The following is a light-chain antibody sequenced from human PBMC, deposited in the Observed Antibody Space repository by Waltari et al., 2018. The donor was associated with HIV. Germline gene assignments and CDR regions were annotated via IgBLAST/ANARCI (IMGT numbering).Light chain of an antibody. CDR3: CSYVGWSTILYV. Sequence: QSALTQPASVSGSPGQSITISCTGTSSDVGRYNLVSWYQQHPGKAPKLMIYVVSKRPSGVSNRFSGSKAGNTASLTISGLQAEDEADYYCCSYVGWSTILYVFGTGTKVTVL. CDR1: SSDVGRYNL. CDR2: VVS. V-gene: IGLV2-23*02. J-gene: IGLJ1*01.